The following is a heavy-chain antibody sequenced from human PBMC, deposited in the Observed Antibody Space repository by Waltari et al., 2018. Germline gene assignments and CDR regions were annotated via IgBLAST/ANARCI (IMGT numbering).Heavy chain of an antibody. CDR1: GGSISSSSYY. V-gene: IGHV4-39*01. J-gene: IGHJ5*02. CDR3: ARKSIVLMVYATWFDP. Sequence: QLQLQESGPGLVKPSETLSLTCTVSGGSISSSSYYWGWIRQPPGKGLEWIGSIDCSGSTLYNPSLKSRVTIPVDTSKNQFSLKLSSVTAADTAVYYCARKSIVLMVYATWFDPWGQGTLVTVSS. D-gene: IGHD2-8*01. CDR2: IDCSGST.